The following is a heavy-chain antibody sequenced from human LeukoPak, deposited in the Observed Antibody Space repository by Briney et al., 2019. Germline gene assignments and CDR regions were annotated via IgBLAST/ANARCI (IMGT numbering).Heavy chain of an antibody. V-gene: IGHV4-38-2*01. Sequence: SETLSLTCAVSGYSISSGYYWGWIRQPPGKGLEWIGSIYHSGSTYYNPSLKSRVTISVDTSKNQLSLKLSSVTAADTAVYYCARGFVGDGYNSPWGQGTLVTVSS. J-gene: IGHJ5*02. CDR3: ARGFVGDGYNSP. CDR1: GYSISSGYY. D-gene: IGHD5-24*01. CDR2: IYHSGST.